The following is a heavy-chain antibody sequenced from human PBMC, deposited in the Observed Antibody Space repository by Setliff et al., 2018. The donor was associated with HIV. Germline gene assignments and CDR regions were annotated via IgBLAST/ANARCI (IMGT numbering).Heavy chain of an antibody. CDR3: ARLGSGWSDSYYYAMDI. V-gene: IGHV1-18*01. Sequence: EASVKVSCKASGYTFTTYAISWVRQAPGHGLEWMGWISPNFGHTNYAQNFLGRVTMTIDTSTSRAYMELRSLRSDDTAMYFCARLGSGWSDSYYYAMDIWGQGTTVTV. CDR2: ISPNFGHT. CDR1: GYTFTTYA. D-gene: IGHD6-19*01. J-gene: IGHJ6*02.